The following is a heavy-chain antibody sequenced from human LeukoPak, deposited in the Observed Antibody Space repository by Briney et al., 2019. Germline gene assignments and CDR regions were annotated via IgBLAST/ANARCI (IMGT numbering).Heavy chain of an antibody. J-gene: IGHJ4*02. Sequence: PGGSLRLSCAASGFIFSNDAMHWVRQAPGKGLEWVAFIWFDGSNKHYADSVKGRFTISRDNSEDTLYLQMNSLRAEDTAVYYCVRACYGGCGNSVDYWGQGTLVTVSS. CDR2: IWFDGSNK. CDR3: VRACYGGCGNSVDY. D-gene: IGHD4-23*01. V-gene: IGHV3-33*01. CDR1: GFIFSNDA.